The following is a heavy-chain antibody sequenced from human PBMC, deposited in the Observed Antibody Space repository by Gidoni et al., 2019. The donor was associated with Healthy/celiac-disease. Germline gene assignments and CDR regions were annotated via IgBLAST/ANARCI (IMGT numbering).Heavy chain of an antibody. D-gene: IGHD3-10*01. CDR2: FDPEDGET. CDR1: GYTLTELS. J-gene: IGHJ2*01. CDR3: ATVENAGSSILLGPYWYFDL. V-gene: IGHV1-24*01. Sequence: QVQLVQSGAEVKKPGASVKVSCKVSGYTLTELSMHWVRQAPGKGLEWMGGFDPEDGETIYAQKFQGRVTMTEDTSTDTAYIELSSLRSEDTAVYYGATVENAGSSILLGPYWYFDLWGRGTLVTVSS.